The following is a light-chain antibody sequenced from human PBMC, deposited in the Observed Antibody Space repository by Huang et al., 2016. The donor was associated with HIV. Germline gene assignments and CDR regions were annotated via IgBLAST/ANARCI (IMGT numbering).Light chain of an antibody. V-gene: IGKV1-5*03. J-gene: IGKJ1*01. CDR1: RSSVRL. Sequence: DIQLTQSPSIVSASVGDRVTITSRASRSSVRLLAWYQQKPGKAPKLLGYQATNLESGIPSRFSGSGSATEFTLTISSLQPDDFATYYCQQYNSDSWTFGQGTKVEIK. CDR3: QQYNSDSWT. CDR2: QAT.